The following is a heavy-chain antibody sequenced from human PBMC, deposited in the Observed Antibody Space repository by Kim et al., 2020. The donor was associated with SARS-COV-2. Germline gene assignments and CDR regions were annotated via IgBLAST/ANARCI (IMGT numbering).Heavy chain of an antibody. Sequence: GGSRRLSCAASGFSFSDSAMNWVRQASGKGLEWVGRIRSKANSNATTYAASVKGRFTISRDDSKNAAYLQMNSLKTEDTAVYYRTRVPGTTVAFWDAYD. J-gene: IGHJ3*02. D-gene: IGHD1-1*01. CDR3: TRVPGTTVAFWDAYD. CDR2: IRSKANSNAT. CDR1: GFSFSDSA. V-gene: IGHV3-73*01.